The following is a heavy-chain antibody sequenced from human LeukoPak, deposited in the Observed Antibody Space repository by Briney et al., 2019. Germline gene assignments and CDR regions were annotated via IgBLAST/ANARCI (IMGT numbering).Heavy chain of an antibody. J-gene: IGHJ4*02. D-gene: IGHD3-22*01. CDR3: ATAPGDYDSSGSFNY. V-gene: IGHV3-11*04. Sequence: PGGSLRLSCAASGFTFSDYYMSWIRQAPGKGLEWVSYISSSGSTIYYADSVKGRFTISRDNAKNSLYLQMNSLRAEDTAVYYCATAPGDYDSSGSFNYWGQGTLVTVSS. CDR2: ISSSGSTI. CDR1: GFTFSDYY.